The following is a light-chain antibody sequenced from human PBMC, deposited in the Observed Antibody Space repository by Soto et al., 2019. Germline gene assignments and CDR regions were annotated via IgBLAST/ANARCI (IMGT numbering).Light chain of an antibody. Sequence: EIVLTQSPGPLSLSPGERATLSCRASQSVSSSYLAWYQQKPGQAPRLLIYGASSRATGIPDRFSGSGFGTEFTLTMSRREPEDFAVYYCKQYGSSPRYTCGQGTKLEIK. J-gene: IGKJ2*01. CDR3: KQYGSSPRYT. CDR2: GAS. CDR1: QSVSSSY. V-gene: IGKV3-20*01.